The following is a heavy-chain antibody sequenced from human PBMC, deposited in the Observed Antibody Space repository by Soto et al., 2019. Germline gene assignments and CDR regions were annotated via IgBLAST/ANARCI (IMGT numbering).Heavy chain of an antibody. CDR1: GGSISSYY. CDR3: ARYGPDCSSTSCYVYYYYYMDV. Sequence: SETLSLTCTVSGGSISSYYWSWIRQPPGKGLEWIGYIYYSGSTNYNPSLKSRVTISVDTSKNQFSLKLSSVTAADTAVYYCARYGPDCSSTSCYVYYYYYMDVWGKGTTVTVSS. D-gene: IGHD2-2*01. CDR2: IYYSGST. J-gene: IGHJ6*03. V-gene: IGHV4-59*08.